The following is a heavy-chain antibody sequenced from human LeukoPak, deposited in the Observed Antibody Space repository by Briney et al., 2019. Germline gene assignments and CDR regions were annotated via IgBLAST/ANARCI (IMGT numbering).Heavy chain of an antibody. CDR3: ARHRSRLGSAGIVDY. J-gene: IGHJ4*02. V-gene: IGHV4-30-4*01. CDR1: GSSVSSSAYY. CDR2: IYYSGST. Sequence: SQTLSLTCTVSGSSVSSSAYYWAWIRQPPGEGLEWIGHIYYSGSTYYNPSLKSRTTMSVDTSKNQFSLQLNSVTAADTAVYYCARHRSRLGSAGIVDYWGQGTLVIVSS. D-gene: IGHD6-13*01.